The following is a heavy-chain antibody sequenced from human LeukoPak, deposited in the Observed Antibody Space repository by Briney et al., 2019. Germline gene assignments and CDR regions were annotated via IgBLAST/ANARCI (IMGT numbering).Heavy chain of an antibody. CDR2: ISGSGGST. CDR1: GFTFSGYA. CDR3: ANSPGVIVVVDY. V-gene: IGHV3-23*01. D-gene: IGHD3-22*01. Sequence: GGSLRLSCAASGFTFSGYAMSWVRQAPGKGLEGVSAISGSGGSTYYADSVKGRFTISRDNSKNTLYLQMNSLRAEDTAVYYCANSPGVIVVVDYWGQGTLVTVSS. J-gene: IGHJ4*02.